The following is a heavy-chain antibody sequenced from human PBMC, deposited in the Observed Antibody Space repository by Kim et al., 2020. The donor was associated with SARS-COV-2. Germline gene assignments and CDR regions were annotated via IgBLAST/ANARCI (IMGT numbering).Heavy chain of an antibody. D-gene: IGHD6-13*01. CDR2: TYYRSKWYN. V-gene: IGHV6-1*01. CDR1: GDSVSSNSAA. J-gene: IGHJ4*02. CDR3: ARDRPPWVAAAGGYYFDY. Sequence: SQTLSLTCAISGDSVSSNSAAWNWIRQSPSRGLEWLGRTYYRSKWYNDYAVSVKSRITINPDTSKNQFSLQLNSVTPEDTAVYYCARDRPPWVAAAGGYYFDYWGQGTLVTVSS.